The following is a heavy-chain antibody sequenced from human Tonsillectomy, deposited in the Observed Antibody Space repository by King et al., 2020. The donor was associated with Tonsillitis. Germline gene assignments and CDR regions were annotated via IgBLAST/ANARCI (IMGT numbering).Heavy chain of an antibody. Sequence: VQLVESGGGVVQPGRSLRLSCAASGFTFSSYGFHWVRQAPGKGLEWVAVIWYDGSSEHYADSVKGRFTISTDNSKNTLFLQMNSLRAEDTAVYYCARDHGYHDSSGYSTYYYMDVWGKGTTVTVSS. CDR3: ARDHGYHDSSGYSTYYYMDV. CDR2: IWYDGSSE. V-gene: IGHV3-33*01. CDR1: GFTFSSYG. J-gene: IGHJ6*03. D-gene: IGHD3-22*01.